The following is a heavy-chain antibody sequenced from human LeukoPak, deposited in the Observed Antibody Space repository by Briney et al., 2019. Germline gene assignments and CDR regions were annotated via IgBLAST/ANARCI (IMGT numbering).Heavy chain of an antibody. CDR3: ATSYDGKAAPYDL. CDR1: NDSISSYC. CDR2: MCPSGRT. Sequence: SETLSLTCTVSNDSISSYCCSWVRQPPGKGLEWIGFMCPSGRTDYNPSLKSRVTMSLDTSKNQLSMELSFLTAADTAVYYCATSYDGKAAPYDLWGHRTLVTVSS. J-gene: IGHJ5*02. V-gene: IGHV4-4*08. D-gene: IGHD3-3*01.